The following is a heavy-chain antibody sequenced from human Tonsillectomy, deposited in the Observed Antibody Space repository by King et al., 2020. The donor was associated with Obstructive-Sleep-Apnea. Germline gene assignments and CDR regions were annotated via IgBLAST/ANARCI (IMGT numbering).Heavy chain of an antibody. CDR2: IYYSGGT. D-gene: IGHD3-16*01. Sequence: LQLQESGPGLVKPSETLSLTCTVSGGSISSSSYYWGWIRQPPGKGLEWMGSIYYSGGTYYNPSLKSRVTISVDTSKNQFSLKLSSVTAADTAVDYCARDWFGGMDVWGQGTTVTVSS. V-gene: IGHV4-39*07. J-gene: IGHJ6*02. CDR1: GGSISSSSYY. CDR3: ARDWFGGMDV.